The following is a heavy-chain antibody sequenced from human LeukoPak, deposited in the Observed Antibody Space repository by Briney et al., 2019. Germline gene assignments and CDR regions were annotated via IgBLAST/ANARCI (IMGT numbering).Heavy chain of an antibody. CDR3: ARGRRNQWLQPLLDV. CDR1: GGSISSGDYY. Sequence: SETLSLTCTVSGGSISSGDYYWSWIRQPPGKGLEWIGEINHSGSTNYNPSPKSRVTISVDTSKNQFSLKLSSVTAADTAVYYCARGRRNQWLQPLLDVWGKGTTVTVSS. J-gene: IGHJ6*04. CDR2: INHSGST. V-gene: IGHV4-39*07. D-gene: IGHD5-24*01.